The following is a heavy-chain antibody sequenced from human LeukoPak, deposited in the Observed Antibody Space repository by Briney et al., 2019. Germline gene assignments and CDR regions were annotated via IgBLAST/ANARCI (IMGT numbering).Heavy chain of an antibody. J-gene: IGHJ6*03. CDR1: GFTFSSYE. Sequence: GGSLRLSCAASGFTFSSYEMNWVRQAPGKGLEWVSHISSSGSTIYYADSVKGRFTISRDNAKNSLYLQMNSLRAEDTAVYYCARAEKSYYYYYYYMDVWGKGTTVTVSS. CDR3: ARAEKSYYYYYYYMDV. V-gene: IGHV3-48*03. CDR2: ISSSGSTI.